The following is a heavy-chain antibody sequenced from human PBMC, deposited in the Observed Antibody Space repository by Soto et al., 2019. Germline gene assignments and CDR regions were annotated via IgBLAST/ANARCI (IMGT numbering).Heavy chain of an antibody. D-gene: IGHD3-10*01. CDR3: ARDLEAYGSGSYPTTDYYYYMDV. CDR1: GYTFTSYA. Sequence: ASVKVSCKASGYTFTSYAMHWVRQAPGQRLEWMGWINAGNGNTKYSQKFQGRVTITRDTSASTAYMELSSLRSEDTAVYYCARDLEAYGSGSYPTTDYYYYMDVWGKGTTVTVSS. CDR2: INAGNGNT. V-gene: IGHV1-3*01. J-gene: IGHJ6*03.